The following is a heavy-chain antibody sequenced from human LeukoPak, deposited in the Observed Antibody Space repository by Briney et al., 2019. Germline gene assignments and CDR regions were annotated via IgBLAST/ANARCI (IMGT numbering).Heavy chain of an antibody. J-gene: IGHJ4*02. V-gene: IGHV3-23*01. CDR3: ARGVRGYHYFDY. D-gene: IGHD3-10*01. CDR1: GFTFSSYV. Sequence: GGSLRLSCAPSGFTFSSYVMNWVRQAPGKGLEWVSGISGGGGNTYYADSVKGRFTISRDNSKNTLYLQMHSLRADDTAVYYCARGVRGYHYFDYWGQGTLVTVSS. CDR2: ISGGGGNT.